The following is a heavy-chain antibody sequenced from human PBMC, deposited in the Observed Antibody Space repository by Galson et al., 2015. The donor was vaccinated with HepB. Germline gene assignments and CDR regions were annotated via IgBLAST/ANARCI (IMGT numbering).Heavy chain of an antibody. CDR3: ARVDYGGSVPDY. CDR1: GFTFSSYW. J-gene: IGHJ4*02. CDR2: INSDGSST. D-gene: IGHD4-23*01. V-gene: IGHV3-74*01. Sequence: LRLSCAASGFTFSSYWMHWVRQAPGKGLVWVSRINSDGSSTSYADSVKGRFTISRDNAKNTLYLQMNSLRAEDTAVYYCARVDYGGSVPDYWGQGTLVTVSS.